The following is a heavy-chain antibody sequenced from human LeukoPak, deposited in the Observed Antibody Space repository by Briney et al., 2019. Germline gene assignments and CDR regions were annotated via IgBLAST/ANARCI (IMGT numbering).Heavy chain of an antibody. CDR3: AKGRCSGCYDGMDV. CDR2: LSGSGGST. D-gene: IGHD6-19*01. Sequence: GSLRLSCAASRFTFSSYAMNWVRQAPGKGLEWVSGLSGSGGSTFYADSVKGRFTISRDNSKNTLYLQMNSVRAEDTAVYYCAKGRCSGCYDGMDVWGQGTTVTVSS. CDR1: RFTFSSYA. V-gene: IGHV3-23*01. J-gene: IGHJ6*02.